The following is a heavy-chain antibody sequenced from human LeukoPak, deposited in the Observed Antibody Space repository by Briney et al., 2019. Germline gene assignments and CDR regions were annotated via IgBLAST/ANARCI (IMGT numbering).Heavy chain of an antibody. D-gene: IGHD3-10*01. Sequence: GGSLRLSCAASGFSFSSYDMNWVRQAPGKGLEWVPSISPISTYIFYADSLKGRFTISRDNAKNSVYLEMNSLRAEDTAVYYCARLRFGKIGSYYFEYWGQGTLVIVSS. CDR2: ISPISTYI. V-gene: IGHV3-21*01. J-gene: IGHJ4*02. CDR3: ARLRFGKIGSYYFEY. CDR1: GFSFSSYD.